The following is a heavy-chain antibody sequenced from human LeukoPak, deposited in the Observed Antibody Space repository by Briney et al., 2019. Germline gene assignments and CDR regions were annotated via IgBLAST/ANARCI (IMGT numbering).Heavy chain of an antibody. CDR3: ARAGYCSGGSCYSDYYYYYMDV. Sequence: ASVKVSCKASGYTFTSYGISWVRQAPGQGLEWMGWISAYNGNTNYAQKLQGRVTMTTDTSTSTAYMELRSLRSDDTAVYYCARAGYCSGGSCYSDYYYYYMDVWGKGTTVTISS. CDR1: GYTFTSYG. J-gene: IGHJ6*03. V-gene: IGHV1-18*01. D-gene: IGHD2-15*01. CDR2: ISAYNGNT.